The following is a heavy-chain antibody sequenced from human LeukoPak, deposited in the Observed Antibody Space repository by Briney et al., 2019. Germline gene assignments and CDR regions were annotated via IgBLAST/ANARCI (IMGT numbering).Heavy chain of an antibody. D-gene: IGHD1-26*01. CDR2: ISTSTTTI. J-gene: IGHJ4*02. Sequence: GRSLRLSCAASGFTFSSYGMSWVRQAPGKGLEWISYISTSTTTIYYANSVKGRFTISRDNAKKSLYLQMNSLRVEDTGVYYCASWGEGALDNWGQGTLVTVSS. CDR3: ASWGEGALDN. V-gene: IGHV3-48*01. CDR1: GFTFSSYG.